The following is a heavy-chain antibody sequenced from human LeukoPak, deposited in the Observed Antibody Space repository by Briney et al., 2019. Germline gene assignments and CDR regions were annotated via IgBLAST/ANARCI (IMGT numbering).Heavy chain of an antibody. J-gene: IGHJ4*02. D-gene: IGHD6-19*01. V-gene: IGHV1-2*02. CDR3: AREAPRVAGKDY. Sequence: ASVKVSCKASGYTFTRYYMHWVRQAPGQGLEWMGWINPNSGGTNYAQKFQGRVTMTRDTSISTAYMELSRLRSDDTAVYYCAREAPRVAGKDYWGQGTLVTVSS. CDR1: GYTFTRYY. CDR2: INPNSGGT.